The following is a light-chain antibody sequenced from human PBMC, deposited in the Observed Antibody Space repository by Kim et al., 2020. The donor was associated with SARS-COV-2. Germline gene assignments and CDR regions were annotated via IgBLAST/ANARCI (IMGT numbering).Light chain of an antibody. V-gene: IGKV3-20*01. CDR3: QQYDRPLYT. CDR1: QSVAPNH. J-gene: IGKJ2*01. Sequence: EIVLTQSPGTLSLSPGERATLSCRASQSVAPNHLAWFQQKPGQAPRLLIYGTSSRATGIPDRFSASESGTDFTLTISRLEPEDFAVYFCQQYDRPLYTFGQGTKLEI. CDR2: GTS.